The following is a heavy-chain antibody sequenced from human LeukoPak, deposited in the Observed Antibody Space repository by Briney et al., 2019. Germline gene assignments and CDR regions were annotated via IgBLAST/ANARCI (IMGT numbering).Heavy chain of an antibody. V-gene: IGHV1-18*01. CDR1: GYTFTSYG. J-gene: IGHJ4*02. Sequence: GASVKVSCKASGYTFTSYGISWVRQAPGQGLEWMGWISAYNGNTNYAQKLQGRVTMTTDTSTSTAYMELRSLRSDDTAVYYCARDYWSPYYDSSGYYNDFDYWGQGTLVTVSS. CDR2: ISAYNGNT. D-gene: IGHD3-22*01. CDR3: ARDYWSPYYDSSGYYNDFDY.